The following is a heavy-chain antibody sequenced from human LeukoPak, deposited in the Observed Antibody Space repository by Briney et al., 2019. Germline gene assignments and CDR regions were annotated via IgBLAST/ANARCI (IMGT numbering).Heavy chain of an antibody. CDR1: GFTFSSYA. CDR3: ARENGHFDY. Sequence: GGSLRLSCAASGFTFSSYAMSWVRQAPGKGLEWVSAISGSGGRTYYPDSVKGRFTISRDNSKNTLYLEMNSQRAEDTTVYYCARENGHFDYWGQGTLVTVSS. J-gene: IGHJ4*02. V-gene: IGHV3-23*01. D-gene: IGHD2-8*01. CDR2: ISGSGGRT.